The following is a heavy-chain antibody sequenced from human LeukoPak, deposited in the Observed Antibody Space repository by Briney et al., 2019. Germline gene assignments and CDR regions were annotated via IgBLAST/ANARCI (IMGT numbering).Heavy chain of an antibody. V-gene: IGHV4-34*01. D-gene: IGHD2-2*01. CDR2: INHSGST. Sequence: SETLSLTCAVYGGSFSGYYWGWIRQPPGKGLEWIGEINHSGSTNYNPSLKSRVTISVDTSKNQFSLKLSSVTAADTAVYYCARVPRYYCSSTSCHWPYYYYYMDVWGKGTTVTVSS. CDR1: GGSFSGYY. J-gene: IGHJ6*03. CDR3: ARVPRYYCSSTSCHWPYYYYYMDV.